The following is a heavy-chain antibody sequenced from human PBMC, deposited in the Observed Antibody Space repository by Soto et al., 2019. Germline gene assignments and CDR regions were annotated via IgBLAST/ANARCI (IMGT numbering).Heavy chain of an antibody. D-gene: IGHD3-3*01. CDR1: GFTFSSYA. CDR3: ALYILVVPAADFWSGYYDY. J-gene: IGHJ4*02. V-gene: IGHV3-23*01. CDR2: ISGSGGST. Sequence: GGSLRLSCAASGFTFSSYAMSWVRQAPGKGLEWVSAISGSGGSTYYADSVKGWFTISRDNSKNTLYLQMNSLRAEDTAVYSCALYILVVPAADFWSGYYDYWGQGTLVTVSS.